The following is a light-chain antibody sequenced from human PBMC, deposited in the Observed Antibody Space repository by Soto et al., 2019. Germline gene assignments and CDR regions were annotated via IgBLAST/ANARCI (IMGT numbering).Light chain of an antibody. CDR3: QQADTFPLT. CDR1: QGISSW. J-gene: IGKJ4*01. V-gene: IGKV1-12*01. CDR2: AAS. Sequence: DIPMTQSPSSVSASVGDRVTITCRASQGISSWVAWYQQKPGKAPNLLIYAASSLQSGVPSRFSGSGSGTEFTLTISSLQPEDFATYHCQQADTFPLTFGGGTKVEIK.